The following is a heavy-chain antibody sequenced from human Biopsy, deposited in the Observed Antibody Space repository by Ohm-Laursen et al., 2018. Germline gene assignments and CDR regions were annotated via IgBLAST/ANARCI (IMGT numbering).Heavy chain of an antibody. CDR1: GYTFTSYY. CDR3: ARGPRGLVVITTTALYFDY. J-gene: IGHJ4*02. V-gene: IGHV1-46*01. CDR2: INPNNDNT. Sequence: ASVKVSCNASGYTFTSYYLHWVRQAPGQGLEWMGRINPNNDNTAYAQKFQGRITMTKDTSTSTVYMDLSSLTFDDSAVYYCARGPRGLVVITTTALYFDYWGQGNLVTVFS. D-gene: IGHD3-22*01.